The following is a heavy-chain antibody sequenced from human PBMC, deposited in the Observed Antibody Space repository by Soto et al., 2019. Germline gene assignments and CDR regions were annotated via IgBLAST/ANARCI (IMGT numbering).Heavy chain of an antibody. V-gene: IGHV3-30-3*01. Sequence: QVQLEESGGGVVQPGRSLRLSCKGSGFTFSSYAIQCVRQAPGKGLEWVAAISDDGTNKHTADSVKGRFTISRDNSRNTVYLQVNSLRVEDTAVYYCVRRLTTTVTAMGYWGQGTPVSVSS. J-gene: IGHJ4*02. CDR1: GFTFSSYA. D-gene: IGHD4-17*01. CDR3: VRRLTTTVTAMGY. CDR2: ISDDGTNK.